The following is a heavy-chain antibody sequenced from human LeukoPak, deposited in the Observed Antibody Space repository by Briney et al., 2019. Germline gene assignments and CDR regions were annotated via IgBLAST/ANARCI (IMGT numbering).Heavy chain of an antibody. Sequence: PSETLSLTCTVSGYSISSGYYWGWIRQPPGKGLEWIGSIYHSGSTYYNPSLKSRVTISVDTSKNQFSLKLSSVTAADTAVYYCARERVRGYYYYMDVWGKGTTVTVSS. CDR3: ARERVRGYYYYMDV. V-gene: IGHV4-38-2*02. CDR1: GYSISSGYY. D-gene: IGHD3-22*01. CDR2: IYHSGST. J-gene: IGHJ6*03.